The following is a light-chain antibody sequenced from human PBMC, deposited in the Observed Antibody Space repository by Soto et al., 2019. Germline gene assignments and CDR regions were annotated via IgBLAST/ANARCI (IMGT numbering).Light chain of an antibody. CDR1: SSDVGGSKY. CDR2: KVN. J-gene: IGLJ1*01. V-gene: IGLV2-14*01. Sequence: QSVLTQLASVSGSPGQSITISCTGTSSDVGGSKYVSLYQQYPGKGPKLLINKVNNRPSGVSNRFSGSKAGNTASLTISGLLAQDAADYFCASSTSAILYVFGSGPKATVL. CDR3: ASSTSAILYV.